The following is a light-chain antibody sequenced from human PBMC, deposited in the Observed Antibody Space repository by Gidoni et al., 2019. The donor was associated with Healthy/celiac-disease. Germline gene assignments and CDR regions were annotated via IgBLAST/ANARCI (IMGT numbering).Light chain of an antibody. CDR3: QQSYSTPPAPTWT. CDR1: QSISSY. CDR2: AAS. V-gene: IGKV1-39*01. Sequence: DIQMTQSPSSLSASVGDRVTITCRASQSISSYLNWYQQKPGKAPKLLIYAASSLQSGVPSRFSGSGSGTDFTLTISSLQPEDFATYYCQQSYSTPPAPTWTFGQGTKVEIK. J-gene: IGKJ1*01.